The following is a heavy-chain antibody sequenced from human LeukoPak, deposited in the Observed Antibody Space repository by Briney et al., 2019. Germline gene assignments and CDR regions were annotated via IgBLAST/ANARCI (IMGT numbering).Heavy chain of an antibody. D-gene: IGHD3-16*02. Sequence: PSETLSLTCTVSGGSISSHYWSWIRQPPGKGLEWIGYIYYSGSTNYNPSLKSRVTISVDTSKNQFSLKLSSVTAADTAVYYCARGSFYDYVWGSYLNYFDYWGQGTLVTVSS. V-gene: IGHV4-59*11. CDR3: ARGSFYDYVWGSYLNYFDY. J-gene: IGHJ4*02. CDR2: IYYSGST. CDR1: GGSISSHY.